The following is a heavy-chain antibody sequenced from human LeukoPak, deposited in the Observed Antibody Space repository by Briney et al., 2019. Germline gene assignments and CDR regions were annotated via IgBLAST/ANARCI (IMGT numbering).Heavy chain of an antibody. CDR1: GGSISSYY. Sequence: SETLSLICTVSGGSISSYYWSWIRQPAGKGLEWIGRIYTSGSTNYNPSLKSRVTMSVDTSKNQFSLKLSSVTAADTAVYYCAREVLWFGELSGFDWGQGTLVTVSS. D-gene: IGHD3-10*01. V-gene: IGHV4-4*07. CDR3: AREVLWFGELSGFD. CDR2: IYTSGST. J-gene: IGHJ4*02.